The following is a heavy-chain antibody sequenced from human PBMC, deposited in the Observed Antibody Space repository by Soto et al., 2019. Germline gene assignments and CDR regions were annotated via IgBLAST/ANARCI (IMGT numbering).Heavy chain of an antibody. J-gene: IGHJ4*02. V-gene: IGHV1-18*01. CDR1: GYTFTTYG. D-gene: IGHD3-16*02. CDR2: ISSYNGNT. Sequence: QVQLVQSGAEVKKPGASVKVSCKGSGYTFTTYGISWVRQAPGQGLEWMGWISSYNGNTNYAQKVQGRVTMTTDTSTRAAYMELRNLRSDDTAVYYCARDADYDYVWGSYRGFDYWGQGTLVTVSS. CDR3: ARDADYDYVWGSYRGFDY.